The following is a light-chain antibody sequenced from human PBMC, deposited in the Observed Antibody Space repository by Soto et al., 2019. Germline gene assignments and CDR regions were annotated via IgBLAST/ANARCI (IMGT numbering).Light chain of an antibody. CDR3: QSYDRSLSGYV. J-gene: IGLJ1*01. CDR1: GPNIGAGYD. V-gene: IGLV1-40*01. Sequence: SVLTQPPSVSGAPGHRVTISCTGSGPNIGAGYDVHWYQQVPGRVPKLLIYGNTNRPSGVPDRFSGSKSGTSASLAITGLQAEDEADYYCQSYDRSLSGYVFGTGTKVTVL. CDR2: GNT.